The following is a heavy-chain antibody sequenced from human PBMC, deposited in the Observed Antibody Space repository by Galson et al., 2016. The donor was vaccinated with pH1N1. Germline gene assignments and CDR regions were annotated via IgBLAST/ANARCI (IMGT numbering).Heavy chain of an antibody. CDR1: GYTLTSYD. V-gene: IGHV1-8*01. J-gene: IGHJ2*01. Sequence: SVKVSCKASGYTLTSYDINWVRQATGQGLEWMGWMNHNNGNADYAPKFQGRVTLTRKASINTAYMAMSSLTSEATAVYYCARGPVYWYFDLWRRGTPVIVS. CDR2: MNHNNGNA. CDR3: ARGPVYWYFDL.